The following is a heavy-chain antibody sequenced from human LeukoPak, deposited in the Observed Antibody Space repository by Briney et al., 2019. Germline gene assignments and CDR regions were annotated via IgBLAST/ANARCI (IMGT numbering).Heavy chain of an antibody. J-gene: IGHJ4*02. CDR1: GGSISSGDYY. CDR2: IYYSGST. D-gene: IGHD2-2*02. Sequence: SETLSLTCTVSGGSISSGDYYWSWIRQPPGKGLGWIGYIYYSGSTYYNPSLKSRVTISVDTSKNQFSLKLSSVTAADTAVYYCAIYQSGLFDYWGQGTLVTVSS. V-gene: IGHV4-30-4*01. CDR3: AIYQSGLFDY.